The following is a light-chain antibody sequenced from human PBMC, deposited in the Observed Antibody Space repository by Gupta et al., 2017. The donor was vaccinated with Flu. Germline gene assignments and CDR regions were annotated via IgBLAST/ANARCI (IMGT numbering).Light chain of an antibody. J-gene: IGKJ2*01. CDR1: QSVNNNL. CDR2: GAS. V-gene: IGKV3-20*01. CDR3: QQYGSSLYT. Sequence: EIVFPPSPGTLSLSPGESATLSCRASQSVNNNLLTWYQQKPGQAPRLLIYGASSRATGIPDRFSGSGSGTDFTLTIRRLEPEDFAGYYCQQYGSSLYTFGQGTKLEIK.